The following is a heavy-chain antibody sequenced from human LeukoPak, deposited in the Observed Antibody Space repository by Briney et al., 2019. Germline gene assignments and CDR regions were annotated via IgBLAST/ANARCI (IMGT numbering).Heavy chain of an antibody. J-gene: IGHJ1*01. CDR2: IYSGGST. D-gene: IGHD3-22*01. CDR3: ARGGGVVALQR. Sequence: GGSLRLSCAASGFTVISNYMSWVRQAPGKGLEWVSVIYSGGSTYYADSVKGRFTISRDNSKNTPYLQMNSLRAEDTAVYYCARGGGVVALQRWGQGTLVTVSS. CDR1: GFTVISNY. V-gene: IGHV3-66*01.